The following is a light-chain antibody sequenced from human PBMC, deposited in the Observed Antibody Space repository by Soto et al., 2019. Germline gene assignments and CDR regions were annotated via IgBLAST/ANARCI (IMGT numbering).Light chain of an antibody. CDR3: QQYNSYLFT. V-gene: IGKV1-5*01. J-gene: IGKJ3*01. CDR1: QSISSW. Sequence: DIQTTQSPSTLSASVGDRVTITCRASQSISSWLAWYQQKPGKAPKLLIYDASSLESGVPSRFSGSGSGTEFTLTITSLQPDDFATYYCQQYNSYLFTFGPGTKVVVK. CDR2: DAS.